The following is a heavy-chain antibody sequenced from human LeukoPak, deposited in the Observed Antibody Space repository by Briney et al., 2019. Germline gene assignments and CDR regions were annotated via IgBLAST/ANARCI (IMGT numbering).Heavy chain of an antibody. Sequence: QPGGSLRLSCAAPGFTSSSYWMHWVRQAPGKGLVWVSRINSDGSSTSYADSVKGRFTISRDNAKNTLYLQMNSLRAEDTAVYYCAREVAVAAFDYWGQGTLVTVSS. V-gene: IGHV3-74*01. CDR2: INSDGSST. D-gene: IGHD6-19*01. CDR1: GFTSSSYW. CDR3: AREVAVAAFDY. J-gene: IGHJ4*02.